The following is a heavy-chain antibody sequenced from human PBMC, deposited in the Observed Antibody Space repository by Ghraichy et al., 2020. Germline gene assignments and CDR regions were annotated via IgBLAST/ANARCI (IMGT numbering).Heavy chain of an antibody. Sequence: SETLSLTCTVSGGSISSYYWSWIRQPPGKGLEWIGYIYYSGSTNYNPSLKSRVTISVDTSKNQFSLKLSSVTAADTAVYYCARVELETLEPGPWGQGTLVTVSS. V-gene: IGHV4-59*01. J-gene: IGHJ5*02. CDR2: IYYSGST. D-gene: IGHD3-3*01. CDR3: ARVELETLEPGP. CDR1: GGSISSYY.